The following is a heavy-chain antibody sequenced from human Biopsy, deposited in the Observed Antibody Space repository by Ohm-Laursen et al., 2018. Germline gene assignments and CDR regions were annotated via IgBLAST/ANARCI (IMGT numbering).Heavy chain of an antibody. CDR3: ATELLPPGVGGPWLDS. D-gene: IGHD3-10*01. V-gene: IGHV3-21*06. CDR1: GVTLSGYG. CDR2: ISASSSYI. J-gene: IGHJ5*01. Sequence: SLRLSCAAPGVTLSGYGMNWVRQAPGKGPEWVSSISASSSYIYYADSVKGRFTVSRDNTKNTLYLQVNSLRAADTAIYFCATELLPPGVGGPWLDSWGQGTPVTVSS.